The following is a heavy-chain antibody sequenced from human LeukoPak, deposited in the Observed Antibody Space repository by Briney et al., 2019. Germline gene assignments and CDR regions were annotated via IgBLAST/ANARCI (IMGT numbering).Heavy chain of an antibody. J-gene: IGHJ5*02. CDR1: GFTFGSYG. D-gene: IGHD1-1*01. CDR3: ARDSQQLERRAWFDP. Sequence: PGGSLRLSCAASGFTFGSYGMHWVRQAPGKGLEWVAVIWYDGSNKYYADSVKGRFTISRDNSKNTLYLQMNSLRAEDTAVYYCARDSQQLERRAWFDPWGQGTLVTVSS. V-gene: IGHV3-33*01. CDR2: IWYDGSNK.